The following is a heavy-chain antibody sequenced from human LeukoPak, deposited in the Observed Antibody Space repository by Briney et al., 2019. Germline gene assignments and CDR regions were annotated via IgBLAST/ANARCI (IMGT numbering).Heavy chain of an antibody. D-gene: IGHD3-22*01. J-gene: IGHJ4*02. CDR2: INHSGST. Sequence: PSETLSLTCAVYGVSFSGYYWSWIRQPPGKGLEWIGEINHSGSTNYNPSLKSRVTISAATSKTQFTLKLSSVSAADTAVYYCARGCSYYYDSSGYSGIDYWGQGTLVTVSS. CDR1: GVSFSGYY. CDR3: ARGCSYYYDSSGYSGIDY. V-gene: IGHV4-34*01.